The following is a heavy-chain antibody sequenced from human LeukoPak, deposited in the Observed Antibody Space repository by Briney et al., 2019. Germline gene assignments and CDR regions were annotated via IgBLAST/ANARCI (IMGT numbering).Heavy chain of an antibody. V-gene: IGHV3-15*01. CDR3: ARDRHGIHSAFDV. Sequence: GGSLRLSCAASGFTFSNAWMSWVRQAPGKGLEWVGRIKSKTDGGTTDYAAPVKGRFTISKDDSKNTLYLQMSSLRAEDTAVYYCARDRHGIHSAFDVWGQGTVVTVS. J-gene: IGHJ3*01. CDR2: IKSKTDGGTT. CDR1: GFTFSNAW.